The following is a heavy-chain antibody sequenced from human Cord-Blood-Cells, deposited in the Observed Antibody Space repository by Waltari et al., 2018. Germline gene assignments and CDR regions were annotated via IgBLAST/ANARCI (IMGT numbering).Heavy chain of an antibody. V-gene: IGHV3-9*01. CDR1: GFTFDDYA. Sequence: EVQLVESGGGLVQPGRSLRLSCAASGFTFDDYAMHWVRQAPGKGLEWVSGIRWNSGSIGYADSVKGRFTISRDNAKNSLYLQMNSLRAEDTALYYCAKDIGGDFDYWGQGTLVTVSS. J-gene: IGHJ4*02. CDR3: AKDIGGDFDY. CDR2: IRWNSGSI.